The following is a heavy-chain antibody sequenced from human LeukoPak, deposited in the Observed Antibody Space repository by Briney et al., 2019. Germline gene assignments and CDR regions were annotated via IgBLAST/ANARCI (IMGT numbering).Heavy chain of an antibody. D-gene: IGHD1-1*01. J-gene: IGHJ4*02. CDR3: ARDPRTVRI. CDR1: GFTFINYG. Sequence: GGSLRLSCAASGFTFINYGINWVRQAPGKGLEWLSYISGNGGVIQYADSVKGRFTISRDNAKNLLYLQMDSLRVEDTAIYYCARDPRTVRIWGQGTLVTVSS. V-gene: IGHV3-48*03. CDR2: ISGNGGVI.